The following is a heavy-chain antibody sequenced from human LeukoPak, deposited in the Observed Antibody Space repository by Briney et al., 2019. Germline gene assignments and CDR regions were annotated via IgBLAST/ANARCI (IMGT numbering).Heavy chain of an antibody. CDR3: ASRGPLAALTEYYFDY. Sequence: SSVKVSCKASGGTFSSYAISWVRQAPGQGLKWMGRIIPIFGTANYAQKFQGRVTITTDESTSTAYMELSSLTSEDTAVYYCASRGPLAALTEYYFDYWGQGTLVTVSS. D-gene: IGHD6-6*01. CDR1: GGTFSSYA. CDR2: IIPIFGTA. J-gene: IGHJ4*02. V-gene: IGHV1-69*05.